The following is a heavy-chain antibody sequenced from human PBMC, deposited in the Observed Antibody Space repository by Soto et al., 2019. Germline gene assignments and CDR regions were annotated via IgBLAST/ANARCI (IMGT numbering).Heavy chain of an antibody. CDR3: ARDGVDGSGSYYFHYYYYMDV. J-gene: IGHJ6*03. V-gene: IGHV1-8*01. Sequence: ASVKVSCKASGYTFTSYDINWVRQATGQGLEWMGWMNPNSGNTGYAQKFQGRVTMTRNTSISTAYMELSSLRSEDTAVYYCARDGVDGSGSYYFHYYYYMDVWGKGTTVTVSS. CDR2: MNPNSGNT. CDR1: GYTFTSYD. D-gene: IGHD3-10*01.